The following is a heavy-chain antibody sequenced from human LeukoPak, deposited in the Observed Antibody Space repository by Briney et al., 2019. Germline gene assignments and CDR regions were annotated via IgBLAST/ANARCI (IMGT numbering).Heavy chain of an antibody. CDR3: AKDPRYSKPAVKRYYGMDV. D-gene: IGHD4-11*01. J-gene: IGHJ6*02. Sequence: GRSLRLSCAASGFTFSSYGMHWVRQAPGKGLEWVAFISYDGSNKYYADSVKGRFTISRDNSKNTLYLKMNSLRAEDTAVYYCAKDPRYSKPAVKRYYGMDVWGQGTTVTVSS. CDR2: ISYDGSNK. V-gene: IGHV3-30*18. CDR1: GFTFSSYG.